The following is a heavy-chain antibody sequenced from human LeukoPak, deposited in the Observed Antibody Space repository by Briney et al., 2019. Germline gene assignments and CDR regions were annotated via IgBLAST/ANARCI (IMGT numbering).Heavy chain of an antibody. V-gene: IGHV3-7*01. D-gene: IGHD3-22*01. CDR3: ARDPNYYDSSGSSGLFDY. Sequence: GGSLRLSCAASGFTFSSYWMSWVRQAPGKGLEWVANIKQDGSEKYYVDSVKGRFTISRDSAKNSLYLQMNSLRAEDTAVYYCARDPNYYDSSGSSGLFDYWGQGTLVIVSS. CDR2: IKQDGSEK. J-gene: IGHJ4*02. CDR1: GFTFSSYW.